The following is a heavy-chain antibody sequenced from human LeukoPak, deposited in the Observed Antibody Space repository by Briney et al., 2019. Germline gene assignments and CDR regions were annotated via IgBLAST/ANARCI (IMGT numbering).Heavy chain of an antibody. CDR2: VYDPGAT. CDR3: ARGAAPQN. CDR1: GGSISSSSYY. J-gene: IGHJ4*02. Sequence: SETLSLTCTVSGGSISSSSYYWGWIRQPPGKGREWIGSVYDPGATYYYPSLKSRVTISIDTYKKNFSLKWTSVTAADTAVYYCARGAAPQNWGQGTLVTVSS. D-gene: IGHD2-15*01. V-gene: IGHV4-39*07.